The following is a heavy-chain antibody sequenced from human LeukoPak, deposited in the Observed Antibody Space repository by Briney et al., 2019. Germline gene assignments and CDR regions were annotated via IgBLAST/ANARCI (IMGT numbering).Heavy chain of an antibody. CDR2: INPSGGST. CDR3: ARNYDFWSGSYTGYHGMDV. D-gene: IGHD3-3*01. Sequence: ASVKVSCKASGYTFTRFYIHWVRQAPGQGLEWMGIINPSGGSTTYTQKFQGRLTMTRDTSTSTVYMEVNSLRSEDTAVYYCARNYDFWSGSYTGYHGMDVWGQGTTVTVSS. V-gene: IGHV1-46*01. CDR1: GYTFTRFY. J-gene: IGHJ6*02.